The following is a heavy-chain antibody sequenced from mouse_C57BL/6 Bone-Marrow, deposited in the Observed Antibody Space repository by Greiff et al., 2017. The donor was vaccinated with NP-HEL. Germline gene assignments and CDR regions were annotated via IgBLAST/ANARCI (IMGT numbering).Heavy chain of an antibody. V-gene: IGHV1-81*01. Sequence: QVHVKQSGAELARPGASVKLSCKASGYTFTSYGISWVKQRTGQGLEWIGEIYPRSGNTYYNEKFKGKATLTADKSSSTAYMELRSLTSEDSAVYFCARRRIYSKEGNWYFDVWGTGTTVTVSS. J-gene: IGHJ1*03. D-gene: IGHD2-5*01. CDR2: IYPRSGNT. CDR3: ARRRIYSKEGNWYFDV. CDR1: GYTFTSYG.